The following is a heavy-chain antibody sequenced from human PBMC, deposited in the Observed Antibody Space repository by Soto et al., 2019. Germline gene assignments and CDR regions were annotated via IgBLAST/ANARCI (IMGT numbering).Heavy chain of an antibody. CDR1: APSMSSYY. V-gene: IGHV4-59*01. CDR2: IYYTGNT. D-gene: IGHD6-6*01. Sequence: SETLSLTCTVSAPSMSSYYWSWIRQPPGKGLEWIGYIYYTGNTNYNPSLKSRVTISVDTSKNQLSLMLSSVTAADTAVYYRARVAPALAGRPWWFAPWGQGILVTVSS. J-gene: IGHJ5*02. CDR3: ARVAPALAGRPWWFAP.